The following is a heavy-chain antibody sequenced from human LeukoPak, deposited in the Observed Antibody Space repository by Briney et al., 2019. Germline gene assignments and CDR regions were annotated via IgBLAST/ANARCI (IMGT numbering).Heavy chain of an antibody. D-gene: IGHD5-18*01. CDR3: ARQLWLSYGMDV. V-gene: IGHV4-31*03. J-gene: IGHJ6*02. CDR2: IYYSGST. Sequence: SETLSLTCTVSGGSISSGGYYWSWIRQHPGTGLEWIGYIYYSGSTYYNPSLKSRVTISVDTSKNQFSLKLSSVTAADTAVYYCARQLWLSYGMDVWGQGTTVTVSS. CDR1: GGSISSGGYY.